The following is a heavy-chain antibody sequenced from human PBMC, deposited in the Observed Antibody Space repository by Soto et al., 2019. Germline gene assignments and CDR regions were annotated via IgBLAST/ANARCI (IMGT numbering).Heavy chain of an antibody. CDR1: GGSFSGFY. CDR3: AARHPSKQPIFRRFNWLDP. Sequence: SETLSLTCAVYGGSFSGFYWSWIRQPPGKGLEWIGEINHSGNTNYNPSLKSRVTLSVDTSKNQFSLKLSSVTAADTAVYYCAARHPSKQPIFRRFNWLDPSGQGTLVTVYS. D-gene: IGHD3-9*01. V-gene: IGHV4-34*01. CDR2: INHSGNT. J-gene: IGHJ5*02.